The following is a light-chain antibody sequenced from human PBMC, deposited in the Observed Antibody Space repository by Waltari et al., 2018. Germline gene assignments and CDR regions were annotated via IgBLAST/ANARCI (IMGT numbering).Light chain of an antibody. CDR1: QSVYNF. J-gene: IGKJ4*01. V-gene: IGKV3-11*01. CDR3: QQRANWPPLT. Sequence: EVVLTQSPATLSLSPGERATLSCRASQSVYNFLAWYQQKPGQASRLLIYEASQRATGIPARFSGSGSATDFTLTISNLEPEDVAVYYCQQRANWPPLTFGGGTKVEIK. CDR2: EAS.